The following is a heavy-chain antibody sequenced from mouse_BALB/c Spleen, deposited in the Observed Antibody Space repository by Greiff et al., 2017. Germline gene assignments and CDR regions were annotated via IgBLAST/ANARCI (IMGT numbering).Heavy chain of an antibody. J-gene: IGHJ2*01. V-gene: IGHV5-17*02. CDR1: GFTFSSFG. CDR2: ISSGSSTI. Sequence: EVMLVESGGGLVQPGGSRKLSCAASGFTFSSFGMHWVRQAPEKGLEWVAYISSGSSTIYYADTVKGRFTISRDNPKNTLFLQMTSLRSEDTAMYYCARRGLYYGSRGELDDWGQGTTLTVSS. CDR3: ARRGLYYGSRGELDD. D-gene: IGHD1-1*01.